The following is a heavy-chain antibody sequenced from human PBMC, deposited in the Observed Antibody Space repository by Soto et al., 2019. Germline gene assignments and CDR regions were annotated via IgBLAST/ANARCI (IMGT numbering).Heavy chain of an antibody. D-gene: IGHD2-15*01. CDR2: ISASGGST. V-gene: IGHV3-23*01. J-gene: IGHJ4*02. CDR1: GFPFSSYA. CDR3: AKPLVAANIPGLDY. Sequence: GGSLRLSCAASGFPFSSYAMNLVRQAPGKGLEWVSAISASGGSTYYADSVRGRFSISRDNSKNTLYLQVNSLRVEDKAVYYCAKPLVAANIPGLDYWCKGCLVTVSS.